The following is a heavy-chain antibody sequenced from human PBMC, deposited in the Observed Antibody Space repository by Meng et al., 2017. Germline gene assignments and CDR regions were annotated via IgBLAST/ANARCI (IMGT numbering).Heavy chain of an antibody. Sequence: VSLRLSCTVSGYSISSGYYWGWIRQPPGKGLEWIGSIYHSGSTYYNPSLKSRVTISVDTSKNQFSLKLSSVTAADTAVYYCARGLRVGIAAAGTSRYWGQGTLVTVSS. CDR2: IYHSGST. D-gene: IGHD6-13*01. V-gene: IGHV4-38-2*02. CDR1: GYSISSGYY. J-gene: IGHJ4*02. CDR3: ARGLRVGIAAAGTSRY.